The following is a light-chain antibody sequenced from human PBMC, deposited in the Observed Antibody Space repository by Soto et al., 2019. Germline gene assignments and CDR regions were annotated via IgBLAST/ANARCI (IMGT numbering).Light chain of an antibody. Sequence: DIQMTQSPSTLSASVGDRVTITCRASQSISSWLAGYQKKRGKAPILLCYKASSLEIGVPSRFSGSGSGTAFTLTISSLQPDDFATYYCQQYNSYPLTFGGGTKVEIK. CDR3: QQYNSYPLT. J-gene: IGKJ4*01. V-gene: IGKV1-5*03. CDR2: KAS. CDR1: QSISSW.